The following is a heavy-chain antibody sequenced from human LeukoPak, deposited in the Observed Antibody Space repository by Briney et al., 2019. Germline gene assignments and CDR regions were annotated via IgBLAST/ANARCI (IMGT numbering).Heavy chain of an antibody. CDR2: IYYSGST. CDR3: ARAVGGYSYGLPY. CDR1: GGSISRYY. Sequence: SETLSLTCTVSGGSISRYYWSWIRQPPGKGLEWIGYIYYSGSTNYNPSLKSRVTISVDTSKNQFSLKLSSVTAADTAVYYCARAVGGYSYGLPYWGQGTLVTVSS. V-gene: IGHV4-59*01. D-gene: IGHD5-18*01. J-gene: IGHJ4*02.